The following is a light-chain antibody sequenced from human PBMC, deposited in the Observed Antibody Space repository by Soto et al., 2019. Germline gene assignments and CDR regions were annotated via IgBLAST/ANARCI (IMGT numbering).Light chain of an antibody. V-gene: IGKV3-15*01. Sequence: IVMTQYPATLSVSPGEGATLSCRASECFXSNFAWGQQKAGQAPRLLSXGASTRATGIPARFSGSGSGREFTLTISSLQSEDFAVYYCQQYNNWLTWTFGQGTKVDIK. CDR3: QQYNNWLTWT. CDR2: GAS. CDR1: ECFXSN. J-gene: IGKJ1*01.